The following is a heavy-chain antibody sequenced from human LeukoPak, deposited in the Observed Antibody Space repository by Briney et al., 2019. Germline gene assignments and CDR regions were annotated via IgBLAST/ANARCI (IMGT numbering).Heavy chain of an antibody. Sequence: PGGSLRLSCAASVFTFSSFAMNWVRQTPGKGLEWVSAISGSGGGTYYADSVKGRLTISRDNSKNTLFLKMNSLRAEDTAVYYCARVGYSSSSSHIDYWGQGTLVSVSS. D-gene: IGHD6-13*01. CDR2: ISGSGGGT. CDR3: ARVGYSSSSSHIDY. V-gene: IGHV3-23*01. J-gene: IGHJ4*02. CDR1: VFTFSSFA.